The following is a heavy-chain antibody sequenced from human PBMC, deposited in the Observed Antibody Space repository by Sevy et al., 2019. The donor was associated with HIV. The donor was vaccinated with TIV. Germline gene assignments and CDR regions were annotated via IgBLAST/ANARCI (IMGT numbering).Heavy chain of an antibody. CDR3: ARTPTYYYDSSGHDAFDI. J-gene: IGHJ3*02. CDR2: INPSGGST. D-gene: IGHD3-22*01. Sequence: ASVKVSCKASGYTCTSYYMHWVRLAPGQGLEWMGIINPSGGSTSYAQRFQGRVTMTRDTSTSTVYMELSSLRSEDTAVYYCARTPTYYYDSSGHDAFDIWGQGTMVTVSS. V-gene: IGHV1-46*01. CDR1: GYTCTSYY.